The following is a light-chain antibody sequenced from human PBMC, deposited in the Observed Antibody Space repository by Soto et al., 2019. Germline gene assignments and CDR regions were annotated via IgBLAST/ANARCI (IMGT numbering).Light chain of an antibody. Sequence: SYELTQPPSVSVAPGQTATITCGGNNIGEKNVHWYQQKPGQAPVLVVFDDSARPSGVPERFSGSNSGNTATLTVSRVEAGDEADYYCQVWDSSSDQVVFGGGTKVTLL. J-gene: IGLJ2*01. CDR3: QVWDSSSDQVV. CDR1: NIGEKN. V-gene: IGLV3-21*02. CDR2: DDS.